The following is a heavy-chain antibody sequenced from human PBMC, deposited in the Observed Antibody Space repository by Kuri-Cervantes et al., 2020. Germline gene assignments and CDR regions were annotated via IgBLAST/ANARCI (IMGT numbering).Heavy chain of an antibody. V-gene: IGHV3-21*03. CDR3: ARAPPPYYYYDSSGYLY. CDR2: ISSSSSYI. J-gene: IGHJ4*02. CDR1: GFTFSSYS. Sequence: GGSLRLSFAASGFTFSSYSMNWVRQAPGKGLEWVSSISSSSSYIYYEDAVKGRFTISRDNAKNSLYLQMNSLRAEDEAVYYCARAPPPYYYYDSSGYLYWGQGTLVTVSS. D-gene: IGHD3-22*01.